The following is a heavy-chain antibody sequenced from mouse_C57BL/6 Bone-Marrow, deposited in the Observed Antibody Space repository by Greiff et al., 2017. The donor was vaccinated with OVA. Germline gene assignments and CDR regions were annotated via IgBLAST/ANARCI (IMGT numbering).Heavy chain of an antibody. Sequence: DVKLVESGGGLVQPGESLKLSCESNEYEFPSHDMSWVRKTPEKRLELVAAINSVGGSTYYPDTMERRFIISRDNTKKTLYLQMSSLRSEDTALYYCARRGSFYWYFDVWGTGTTVTVSS. J-gene: IGHJ1*03. CDR3: ARRGSFYWYFDV. CDR1: EYEFPSHD. V-gene: IGHV5-2*03. CDR2: INSVGGST.